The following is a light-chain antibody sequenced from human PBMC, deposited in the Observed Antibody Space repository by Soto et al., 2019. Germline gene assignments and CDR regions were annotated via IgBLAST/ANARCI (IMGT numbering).Light chain of an antibody. CDR3: QQRNTWPPVT. V-gene: IGKV3D-20*02. CDR2: GAS. CDR1: RSVTSS. Sequence: DIVMTQSPASLSVSPVARTNLSCRASRSVTSSLAWYQQKPGQAPRLLIYGASSRATGIPDRFSGSGSGTDFTLTISRLEPEDFAIYYCQQRNTWPPVTFGQGTRLEIK. J-gene: IGKJ5*01.